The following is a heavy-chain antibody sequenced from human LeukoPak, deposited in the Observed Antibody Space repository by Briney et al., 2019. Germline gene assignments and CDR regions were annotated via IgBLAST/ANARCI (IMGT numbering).Heavy chain of an antibody. CDR3: ARRRYYDGSGYLE. Sequence: KPSETLSLTCAVYGGSFSGYYWSWIRQPPGKGLEWIGTIYYSGRTYYSPSLKSRVTMSVDPSNNQFSLNLRSVTAADTAVYYCARRRYYDGSGYLEWGQGTLLSVSS. V-gene: IGHV4-34*01. CDR2: IYYSGRT. CDR1: GGSFSGYY. J-gene: IGHJ1*01. D-gene: IGHD3-22*01.